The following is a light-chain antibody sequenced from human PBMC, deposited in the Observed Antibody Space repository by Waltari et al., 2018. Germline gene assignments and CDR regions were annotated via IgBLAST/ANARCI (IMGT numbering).Light chain of an antibody. CDR3: QQYHNWPPWT. J-gene: IGKJ1*01. V-gene: IGKV3-15*01. CDR1: QSISTN. Sequence: EIVMTQSPATLSVSPGERATLSCRASQSISTNLAWYQQKSGQAPRLPIHSASTRATGIPARFSGSGSGTEFTLTISSLQSEDSGVYYCQQYHNWPPWTFGQGTKVEIK. CDR2: SAS.